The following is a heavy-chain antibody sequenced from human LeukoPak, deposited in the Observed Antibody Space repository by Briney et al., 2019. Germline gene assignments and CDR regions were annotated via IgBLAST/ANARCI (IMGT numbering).Heavy chain of an antibody. CDR3: ARASTTFDD. J-gene: IGHJ4*02. V-gene: IGHV4-59*01. CDR1: GGSITSYY. CDR2: ISDGGST. Sequence: SETLSLTCSVSGGSITSYYWSWIRQPPGKELEWIGYISDGGSTNYNPSLKSRVSISVDTSKNQFSLKLSSVTAADTAVYFCARASTTFDDWGQGTLVTVSS. D-gene: IGHD1-14*01.